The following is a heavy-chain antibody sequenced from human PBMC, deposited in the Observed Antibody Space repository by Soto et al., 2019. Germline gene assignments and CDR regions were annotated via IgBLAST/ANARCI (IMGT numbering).Heavy chain of an antibody. CDR3: VKPPVITASYYYYDMDV. Sequence: PGGSLRLSCAASGFTFSSYSMNWVRQAPGKGLEWVSYISSSSSTIYYADSVKGRFTISRDNSKNTVFLQMNSLRDEDTAVYYCVKPPVITASYYYYDMDVWGQGTTVTVSS. CDR2: ISSSSSTI. J-gene: IGHJ6*02. V-gene: IGHV3-48*02. CDR1: GFTFSSYS. D-gene: IGHD4-4*01.